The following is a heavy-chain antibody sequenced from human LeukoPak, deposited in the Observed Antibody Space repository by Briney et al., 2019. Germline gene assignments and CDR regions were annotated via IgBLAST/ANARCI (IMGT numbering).Heavy chain of an antibody. CDR3: VREGLERRTNFDY. V-gene: IGHV3-64D*06. Sequence: GGSLRLSCSASGFTFTSHVMHWVRQAPGKGLQYVSGISMNVQTTYYAGSVKGKFTVSRDSSKNTVYLQMNSLTAEDTAVYYCVREGLERRTNFDYWGQGTLVSVSS. D-gene: IGHD1-1*01. J-gene: IGHJ4*02. CDR1: GFTFTSHV. CDR2: ISMNVQTT.